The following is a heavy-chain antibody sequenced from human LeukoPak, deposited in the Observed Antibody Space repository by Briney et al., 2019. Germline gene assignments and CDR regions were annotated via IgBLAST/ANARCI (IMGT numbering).Heavy chain of an antibody. CDR2: FDPEDGET. V-gene: IGHV1-24*01. CDR1: GYTLTELS. D-gene: IGHD6-13*01. CDR3: AGSYSSSWSSYYYYYYMDV. J-gene: IGHJ6*03. Sequence: ASVKVSCKVSGYTLTELSMHWVRQAPGKGLEWMGGFDPEDGETTYAQKFQGRVTMTEDTSTDTAYMELSSLRSEDTAVYYCAGSYSSSWSSYYYYYYMDVWGKGTTVTVSS.